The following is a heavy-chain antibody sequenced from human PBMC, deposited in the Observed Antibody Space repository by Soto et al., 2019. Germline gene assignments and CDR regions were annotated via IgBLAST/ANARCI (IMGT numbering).Heavy chain of an antibody. CDR1: GYTFTSYY. V-gene: IGHV1-46*01. Sequence: RASVKVSCKASGYTFTSYYMHWVRQAPGQGLEWMGIINPSGGSTSYAQKFQGRVTMARDTSTSTVYMELSSLRSEDTAVYYCARGRAKYYYDSSGLGYWGQGTLVTVSS. CDR3: ARGRAKYYYDSSGLGY. D-gene: IGHD3-22*01. J-gene: IGHJ4*02. CDR2: INPSGGST.